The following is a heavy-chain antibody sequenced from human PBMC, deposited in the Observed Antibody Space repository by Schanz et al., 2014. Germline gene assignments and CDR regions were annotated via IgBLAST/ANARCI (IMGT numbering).Heavy chain of an antibody. CDR1: GFNFITFA. CDR2: IGGDASRT. CDR3: ARAPPLVRGIAGWFGP. D-gene: IGHD3-10*01. Sequence: EVHLVESGGGLVQPGGSLRLSCAASGFNFITFAMSWVRQAPGKGPEWVSAIGGDASRTYYADSVKGRFTISRDNSKSTRYPQRNSLRADDTAVYYWARAPPLVRGIAGWFGPWGQGSLVTVSS. J-gene: IGHJ5*02. V-gene: IGHV3-23*04.